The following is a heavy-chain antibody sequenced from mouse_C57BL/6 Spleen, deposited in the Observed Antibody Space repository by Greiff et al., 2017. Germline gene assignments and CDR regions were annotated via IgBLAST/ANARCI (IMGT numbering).Heavy chain of an antibody. J-gene: IGHJ2*01. CDR2: ISGGGGNT. Sequence: EVMLVESGGGLVKPGGSLKLSCAASGFTFSSYTMSWVRQTPEKRLAWVATISGGGGNTYYPDSVKGRFTISRDNAKNTLYLQMSSLRSEDTALYYCARRGITTVALDYWGQGTTLTVSS. D-gene: IGHD1-1*01. V-gene: IGHV5-9*01. CDR3: ARRGITTVALDY. CDR1: GFTFSSYT.